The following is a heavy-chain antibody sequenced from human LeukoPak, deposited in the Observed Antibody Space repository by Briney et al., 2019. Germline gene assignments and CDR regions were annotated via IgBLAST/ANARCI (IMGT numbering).Heavy chain of an antibody. CDR1: GGSISSYY. D-gene: IGHD1-20*01. CDR3: AATRYNWNDPGYYFDY. Sequence: KSSETLSLTCTVSGGSISSYYWSWIRQPPGKGLEWIGYIYYSGSTDYGPSHKSRVTISVDTSKNQFSLKLSSATAADTAVYYCAATRYNWNDPGYYFDYWGQGTLVTVSS. V-gene: IGHV4-59*08. CDR2: IYYSGST. J-gene: IGHJ4*02.